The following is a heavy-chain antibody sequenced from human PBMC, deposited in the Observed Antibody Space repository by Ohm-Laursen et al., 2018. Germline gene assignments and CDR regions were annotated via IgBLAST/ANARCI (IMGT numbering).Heavy chain of an antibody. D-gene: IGHD1-7*01. CDR3: ARESAITGTTKRYYYGMDV. V-gene: IGHV4-59*01. CDR2: IYYSEST. J-gene: IGHJ6*02. CDR1: GGSISSYY. Sequence: SETLSLTCTVSGGSISSYYWSWIRQPPEKGLEWIGYIYYSESTNYNPSLKSRVTISVDTSKNQFSLKLSSVTAADTAVYYCARESAITGTTKRYYYGMDVWGQGTTVTVSS.